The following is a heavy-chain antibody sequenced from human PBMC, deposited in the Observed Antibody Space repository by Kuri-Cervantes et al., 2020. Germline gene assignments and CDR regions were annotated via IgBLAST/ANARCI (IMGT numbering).Heavy chain of an antibody. CDR3: ARDVFLGAVAGGVWFDP. CDR2: IMPIFGTI. Sequence: SVKVSCKASGGTFRSDAISWLRQAPGQGLEWMGRIMPIFGTIDYAQKFQGRVTITTDESTSTAHMELSSLRSEDTAVYYCARDVFLGAVAGGVWFDPWGQGTLVTVSS. D-gene: IGHD6-19*01. J-gene: IGHJ5*02. V-gene: IGHV1-69*05. CDR1: GGTFRSDA.